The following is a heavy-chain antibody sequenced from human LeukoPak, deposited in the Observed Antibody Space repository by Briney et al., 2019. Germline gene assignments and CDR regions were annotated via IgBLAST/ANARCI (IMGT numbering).Heavy chain of an antibody. CDR3: ARDATPQLGTGWVFFDY. CDR2: IISIGSTI. D-gene: IGHD2-8*02. Sequence: GGSLRLSCAASGLTFSSYEMNWVRQPPGKGREWVSYIISIGSTIHYADSVKGRFSIYRDHAKNSVFLQMHSLRAEDTAVYYCARDATPQLGTGWVFFDYWGQGTLVTVSS. CDR1: GLTFSSYE. J-gene: IGHJ4*02. V-gene: IGHV3-48*03.